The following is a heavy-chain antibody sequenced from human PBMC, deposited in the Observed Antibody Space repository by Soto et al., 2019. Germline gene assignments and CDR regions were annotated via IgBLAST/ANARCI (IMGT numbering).Heavy chain of an antibody. Sequence: SVKVSCKASGGTFSSYAISWVRQAPGQGLEWMGGIIPIFGTANYAQKFQGRVTITADKSTSTAYMELSSLRSEDTAVYYCARDRATLRTRGAFDIWGQGTMVTVSS. CDR2: IIPIFGTA. V-gene: IGHV1-69*06. J-gene: IGHJ3*02. CDR3: ARDRATLRTRGAFDI. CDR1: GGTFSSYA. D-gene: IGHD5-12*01.